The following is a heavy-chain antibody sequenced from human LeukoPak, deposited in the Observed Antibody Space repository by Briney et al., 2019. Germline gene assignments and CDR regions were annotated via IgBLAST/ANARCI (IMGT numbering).Heavy chain of an antibody. CDR3: AKEASYCTNGVCYSRIFDT. D-gene: IGHD2-8*01. Sequence: GGSLRLSCAASGFTFSCYAMSWVRQAPGKGLEWVSAISGSGGSTFYADSVKGRFTMSRDSSKNTLYLQMNSLRAEDTAVYYCAKEASYCTNGVCYSRIFDTWGQGTLVTVSS. J-gene: IGHJ5*02. CDR2: ISGSGGST. CDR1: GFTFSCYA. V-gene: IGHV3-23*01.